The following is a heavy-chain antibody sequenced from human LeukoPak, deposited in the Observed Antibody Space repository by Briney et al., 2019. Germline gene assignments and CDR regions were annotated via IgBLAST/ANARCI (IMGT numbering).Heavy chain of an antibody. Sequence: GGSLRLSCVASGFTFSNYAMHWVRQAPGKGLEWVAVISYDGSNKFYADSVKGRFTISRDNSKNTLYLQMNSLRAEDTAVYYCARSQLGFEYWGQGTLVTVSS. CDR1: GFTFSNYA. CDR2: ISYDGSNK. D-gene: IGHD6-6*01. J-gene: IGHJ4*02. V-gene: IGHV3-30*04. CDR3: ARSQLGFEY.